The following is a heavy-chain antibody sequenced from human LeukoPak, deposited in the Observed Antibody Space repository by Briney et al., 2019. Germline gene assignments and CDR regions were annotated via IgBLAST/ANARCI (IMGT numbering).Heavy chain of an antibody. J-gene: IGHJ6*02. CDR1: GFTFSNAW. Sequence: GGSLRLSCAASGFTFSNAWMSWVRQAPGKGLEWVGRIKYKADERTRDYAAAVKGRFKVSRDDSKNTLYLQMDSLKTEDTAVHYYTEQLWFNCYYYGMDAWGQGTTVTVSS. CDR2: IKYKADERTR. D-gene: IGHD5-18*01. CDR3: TEQLWFNCYYYGMDA. V-gene: IGHV3-15*01.